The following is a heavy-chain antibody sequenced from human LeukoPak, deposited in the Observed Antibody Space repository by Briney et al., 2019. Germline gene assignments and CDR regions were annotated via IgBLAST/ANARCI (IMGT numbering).Heavy chain of an antibody. V-gene: IGHV3-23*01. Sequence: GGSLRLSCAASGFTFRTSAMNWVRQAPGKGLEWVALISDSGTSTYYGESVTGRFSISRDNSNNRLFLQMNSLKVEDTASYFCGTDNHLASWGQGTQVTVSA. D-gene: IGHD1-14*01. CDR2: ISDSGTST. J-gene: IGHJ4*02. CDR1: GFTFRTSA. CDR3: GTDNHLAS.